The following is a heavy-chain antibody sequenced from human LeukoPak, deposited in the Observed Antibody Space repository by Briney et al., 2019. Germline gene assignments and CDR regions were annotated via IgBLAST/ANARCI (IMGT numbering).Heavy chain of an antibody. CDR3: ARWSSGSYDGFDY. J-gene: IGHJ4*02. Sequence: SETLSLTCAVSGYSISSGYYWGWIRQPPGEGLEWIGGIYHSGSTHYNPSLKSRVTISVDTSKNQFSLKLSSVTAADTAVYYCARWSSGSYDGFDYWGQGTLVTVSS. D-gene: IGHD3-10*01. CDR2: IYHSGST. V-gene: IGHV4-38-2*01. CDR1: GYSISSGYY.